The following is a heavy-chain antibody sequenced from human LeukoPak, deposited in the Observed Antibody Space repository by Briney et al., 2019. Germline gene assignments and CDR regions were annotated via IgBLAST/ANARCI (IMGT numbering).Heavy chain of an antibody. Sequence: GGSLRLSCAASGFTFSSYAMSWVRQAPGKGLEWVSVISVSGASTYYADSVKGRFTISRDNAKNTLYLQMSSLRAEDTAVYYCARGGDPVKYYAEYFQYWGQGTLVTVSS. CDR3: ARGGDPVKYYAEYFQY. J-gene: IGHJ1*01. D-gene: IGHD2-21*02. V-gene: IGHV3-23*01. CDR1: GFTFSSYA. CDR2: ISVSGAST.